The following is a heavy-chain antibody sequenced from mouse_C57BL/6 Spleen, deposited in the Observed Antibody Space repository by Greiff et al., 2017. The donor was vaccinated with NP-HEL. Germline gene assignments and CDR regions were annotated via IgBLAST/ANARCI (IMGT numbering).Heavy chain of an antibody. J-gene: IGHJ3*01. CDR3: ARVGDYDMAY. CDR1: GYAFSSSW. Sequence: VKLQESGPELVKPGASVKISCKASGYAFSSSWMNWVKQRPGKGLEWIGRIYPGDGDTNYNGKFKGKATLTADKSSSTAYMQLSSLTSEDSAVYFCARVGDYDMAYWGQGTLVTVSA. D-gene: IGHD2-4*01. V-gene: IGHV1-82*01. CDR2: IYPGDGDT.